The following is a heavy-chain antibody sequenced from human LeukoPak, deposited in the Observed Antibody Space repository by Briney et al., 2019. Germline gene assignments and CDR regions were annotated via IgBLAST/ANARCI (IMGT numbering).Heavy chain of an antibody. CDR2: IYYSGST. Sequence: NPSETLSLTCTVSGGSISSYYWSWIRQPPGKGLEWIGYIYYSGSTNYNPSLKSRVTISVDTSKNQFSLKLSSVTAADTAVYYCARDGHYYDSSGDYYYYGMDVWGQGTTVTVSS. D-gene: IGHD3-22*01. J-gene: IGHJ6*02. V-gene: IGHV4-59*01. CDR1: GGSISSYY. CDR3: ARDGHYYDSSGDYYYYGMDV.